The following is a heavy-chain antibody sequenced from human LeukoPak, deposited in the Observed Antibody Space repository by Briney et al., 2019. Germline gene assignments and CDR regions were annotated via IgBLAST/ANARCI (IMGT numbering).Heavy chain of an antibody. CDR2: INHSGGT. CDR3: ARGGRYYGSGSYSIARGNYFDY. V-gene: IGHV4-34*01. Sequence: SETLSLTCAVYGGSFSGYYWSWIRQPPGKGLEWIGEINHSGGTNYNPSLKSRVTISVDTSKNQFSLKLSSVTAADTAVYYCARGGRYYGSGSYSIARGNYFDYWGQGTLVTVSS. CDR1: GGSFSGYY. D-gene: IGHD3-10*01. J-gene: IGHJ4*02.